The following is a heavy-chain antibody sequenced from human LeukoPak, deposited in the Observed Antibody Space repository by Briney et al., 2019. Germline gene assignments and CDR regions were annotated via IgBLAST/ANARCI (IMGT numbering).Heavy chain of an antibody. D-gene: IGHD6-13*01. Sequence: PSETLSLTCAVYGASFSGYYWTWIRQPPGKGLEWIGEINHSGTINYNPSLKSRVSISVDTSKKQFSLKLNSVTAADTAVYYCVRGGARGIAAAGSLDYWGQGTLVTASS. CDR2: INHSGTI. CDR3: VRGGARGIAAAGSLDY. CDR1: GASFSGYY. J-gene: IGHJ4*02. V-gene: IGHV4-34*01.